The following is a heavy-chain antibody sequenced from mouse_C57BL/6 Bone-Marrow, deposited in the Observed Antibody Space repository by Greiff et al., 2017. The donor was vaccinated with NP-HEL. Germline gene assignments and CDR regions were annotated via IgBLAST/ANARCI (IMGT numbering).Heavy chain of an antibody. CDR3: ARENSNYYYFDY. V-gene: IGHV1-18*01. CDR1: GYTFTDYN. D-gene: IGHD2-5*01. J-gene: IGHJ2*01. Sequence: DVKLQESGPELVKPGASVKIPCKASGYTFTDYNMDWVKQSHGKSLEWIGDINPNNGGTIYNQKFKGKATLTVDKSSSTAYMELRSLTSEDTAVYYCARENSNYYYFDYWGQGTTLTVSS. CDR2: INPNNGGT.